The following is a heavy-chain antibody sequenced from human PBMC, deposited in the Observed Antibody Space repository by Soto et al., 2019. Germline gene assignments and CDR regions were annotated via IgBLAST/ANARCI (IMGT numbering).Heavy chain of an antibody. Sequence: ASVKVSCKASGYTFTGYYMHWVRQAPGQGLEWMGWINPNSGGTNYAQKFQGRVTMTRDTSISTAYMELSRLRSDGTAVYYCARDEGEIARNDAFDIWGQGTMVTVSS. CDR1: GYTFTGYY. J-gene: IGHJ3*02. CDR2: INPNSGGT. V-gene: IGHV1-2*02. CDR3: ARDEGEIARNDAFDI. D-gene: IGHD1-26*01.